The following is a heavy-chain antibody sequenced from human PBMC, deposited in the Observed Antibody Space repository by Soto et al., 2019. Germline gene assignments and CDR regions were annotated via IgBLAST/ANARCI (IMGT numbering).Heavy chain of an antibody. V-gene: IGHV4-31*03. CDR1: GGSISSGSYY. CDR2: IYSTEST. Sequence: QVQLQERGPGLVMPSQTLSLTCTVSGGSISSGSYYWTWIRQHPGKGLEWIGHIYSTESTNYNPSLKSRLTISVDMSASQFSLKLSSVTVADTAVYYCARSDSSTKTRYYLDRWGQGTLVTVSS. J-gene: IGHJ4*02. CDR3: ARSDSSTKTRYYLDR. D-gene: IGHD3-22*01.